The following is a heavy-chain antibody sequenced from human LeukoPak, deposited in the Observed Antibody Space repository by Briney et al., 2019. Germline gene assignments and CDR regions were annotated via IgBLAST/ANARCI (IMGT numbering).Heavy chain of an antibody. CDR3: ARDEEGDCGGDCYNWFAP. Sequence: ASVKVSCKASGYTFTGYYMHWVRQAPGQGLEWMGWISAYNGNTNYAQKLQGRVTMTTDTSTSTAYMELRSLRSDDTAVYYCARDEEGDCGGDCYNWFAPWGQGTLVTVSS. J-gene: IGHJ5*02. V-gene: IGHV1-18*04. D-gene: IGHD2-21*02. CDR1: GYTFTGYY. CDR2: ISAYNGNT.